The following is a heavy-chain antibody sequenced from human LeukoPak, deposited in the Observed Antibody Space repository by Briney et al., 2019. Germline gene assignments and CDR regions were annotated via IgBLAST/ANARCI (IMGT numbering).Heavy chain of an antibody. Sequence: SSETLSLTCAVYGGSFSGYYWSWIRQPPGKGLEWIGEINHSGSTNYNPSLKSRVTISVDTSKNQFSLKLSSVTAADTAVYYCARGAPAGALRYCSSTSCYSAFDIWGQGTMVTVSS. V-gene: IGHV4-34*01. CDR3: ARGAPAGALRYCSSTSCYSAFDI. D-gene: IGHD2-2*01. CDR1: GGSFSGYY. J-gene: IGHJ3*02. CDR2: INHSGST.